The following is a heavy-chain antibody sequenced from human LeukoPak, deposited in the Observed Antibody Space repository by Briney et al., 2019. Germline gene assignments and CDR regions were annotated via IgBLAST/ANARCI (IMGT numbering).Heavy chain of an antibody. CDR1: GGSISSGSYY. Sequence: SETLSLTCTVSGGSISSGSYYWSWIRQPAGKGLEWIGRIYTSGSTNYNPSLKSRVTISVDTSKNQFSLKLSSVTAADTAVYYCAREGWIQLWSWGDYYYYYMDVWGKGTTVTISS. J-gene: IGHJ6*03. V-gene: IGHV4-61*02. CDR2: IYTSGST. D-gene: IGHD5-18*01. CDR3: AREGWIQLWSWGDYYYYYMDV.